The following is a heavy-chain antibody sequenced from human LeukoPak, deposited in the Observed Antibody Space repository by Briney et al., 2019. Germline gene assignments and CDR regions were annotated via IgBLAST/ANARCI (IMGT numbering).Heavy chain of an antibody. J-gene: IGHJ4*02. CDR3: AKDQDSGIAVAGSGPGY. CDR1: GFTFSSYA. V-gene: IGHV3-23*01. D-gene: IGHD6-19*01. Sequence: GGSLRLSCAASGFTFSSYAMSWVRQAPGKGLEWVSAIMGSGGSTYYGDSVKGRFTISRDNSKNTLYLQMNSLRAEDTAVYYCAKDQDSGIAVAGSGPGYWGQGTLVTVSS. CDR2: IMGSGGST.